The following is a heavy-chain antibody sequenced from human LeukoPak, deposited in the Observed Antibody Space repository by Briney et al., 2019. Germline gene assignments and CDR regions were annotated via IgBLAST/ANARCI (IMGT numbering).Heavy chain of an antibody. Sequence: GGSLRLSCAASGFTFSNAWMSWVRQAPGKGLEWVGRIKSKTDGGTTDYAAPVKGRFTISRDDSNNTLYLQMNSLKTEDTAVYYCTTDTAMPKDGAPFDYWGQGTLVTVSS. CDR1: GFTFSNAW. CDR3: TTDTAMPKDGAPFDY. V-gene: IGHV3-15*01. CDR2: IKSKTDGGTT. D-gene: IGHD5-18*01. J-gene: IGHJ4*02.